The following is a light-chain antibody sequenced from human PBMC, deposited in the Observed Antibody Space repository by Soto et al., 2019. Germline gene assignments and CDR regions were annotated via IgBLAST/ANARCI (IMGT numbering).Light chain of an antibody. V-gene: IGLV2-8*01. J-gene: IGLJ1*01. CDR2: EVS. CDR3: SSYAGSKGV. Sequence: QSALTQPPSASGSPGQSVTISCTGTSSDVGGYNYVSWYQQHPGKAPKLMIYEVSKRPSGVPDRFSGSKSGNTASLTVSGLQAEDEADSYCSSYAGSKGVFGTGTKVTVL. CDR1: SSDVGGYNY.